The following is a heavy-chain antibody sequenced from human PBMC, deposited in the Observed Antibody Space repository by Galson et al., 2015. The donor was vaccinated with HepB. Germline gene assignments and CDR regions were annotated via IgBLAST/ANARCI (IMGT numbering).Heavy chain of an antibody. D-gene: IGHD2-2*01. V-gene: IGHV3-30*04. CDR3: ARDGEVVWNIVVVPSNWFDP. CDR2: ISYDGSNK. CDR1: GFTFSSYA. J-gene: IGHJ5*02. Sequence: LRLSCAASGFTFSSYAMHWVRQAPGKGLEWVAVISYDGSNKYYADSVKGRFTISRDNSKNTLYLQMNSLRAEDTAVYYCARDGEVVWNIVVVPSNWFDPWGQGTLVTVSS.